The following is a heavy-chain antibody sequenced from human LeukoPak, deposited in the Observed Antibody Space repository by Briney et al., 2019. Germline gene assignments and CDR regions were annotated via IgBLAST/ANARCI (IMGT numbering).Heavy chain of an antibody. V-gene: IGHV4-39*02. CDR3: ARRSYNSPFRY. CDR1: GGSISSSSYY. J-gene: IGHJ4*02. CDR2: INHSGST. Sequence: SETLSLTCTVSGGSISSSSYYWGWIRQPPGKGLEWIGNINHSGSTNYNPSLKSRVTISVDTSKNHFSLNLRSVTAADTAVYYCARRSYNSPFRYWGQGTPVTVSS. D-gene: IGHD5-24*01.